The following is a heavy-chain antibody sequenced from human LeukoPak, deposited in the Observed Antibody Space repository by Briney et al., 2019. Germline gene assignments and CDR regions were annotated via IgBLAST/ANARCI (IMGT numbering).Heavy chain of an antibody. CDR3: ARAVATIEFDY. D-gene: IGHD5-12*01. Sequence: GSLRLSCAASGFTLGDFYKSWIRQAPGKGLKVVSYISSSGNTIYYADSVKGRFTISRDNAKNSLYLQMNSLRAEDTAVYYCARAVATIEFDYWGQGALVTVSS. J-gene: IGHJ4*02. CDR2: ISSSGNTI. CDR1: GFTLGDFY. V-gene: IGHV3-11*01.